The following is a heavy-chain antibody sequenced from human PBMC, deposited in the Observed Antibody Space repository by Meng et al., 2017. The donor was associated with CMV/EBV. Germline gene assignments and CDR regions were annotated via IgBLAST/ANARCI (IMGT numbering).Heavy chain of an antibody. CDR1: GYTLTELY. D-gene: IGHD2-2*01. Sequence: ASVNVSCKVSGYTLTELYMHWVRQAPGKGLEWMGGFDPEDGETIYAQKFQGRVTMTEDTSTDTAYMELSSLRSEDTAVYYCATVRPAYYYYGMDVWGQGTTVTVSS. CDR2: FDPEDGET. V-gene: IGHV1-24*01. J-gene: IGHJ6*02. CDR3: ATVRPAYYYYGMDV.